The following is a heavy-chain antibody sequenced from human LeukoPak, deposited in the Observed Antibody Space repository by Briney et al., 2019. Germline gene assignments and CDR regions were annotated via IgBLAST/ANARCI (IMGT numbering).Heavy chain of an antibody. D-gene: IGHD6-19*01. CDR1: GFNFSAYG. CDR2: VSLDGSSK. V-gene: IGHV3-30*18. CDR3: AKNRASGWNDGFCFDH. Sequence: AGGSLRLSCAASGFNFSAYGMHWVRQVLGKGLEWVALVSLDGSSKFYADSMEGRFTISRDNSKDTLYLQMNSLRVEDTAVYYCAKNRASGWNDGFCFDHWGQGTLVTVPS. J-gene: IGHJ4*02.